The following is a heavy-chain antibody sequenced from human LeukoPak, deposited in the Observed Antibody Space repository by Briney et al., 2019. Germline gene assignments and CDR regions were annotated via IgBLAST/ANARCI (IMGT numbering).Heavy chain of an antibody. CDR1: GGSISSVSYY. CDR3: AKILYSSNIDY. J-gene: IGHJ4*02. D-gene: IGHD6-19*01. Sequence: PSETLSLTCTVSGGSISSVSYYWGWTRQPPGKGLECIGSIFYTGRSYYNPSLKRRVTISVDTSKNQFSLKLSSVTAADTAVYYCAKILYSSNIDYWGQGTLVTVSS. CDR2: IFYTGRS. V-gene: IGHV4-39*07.